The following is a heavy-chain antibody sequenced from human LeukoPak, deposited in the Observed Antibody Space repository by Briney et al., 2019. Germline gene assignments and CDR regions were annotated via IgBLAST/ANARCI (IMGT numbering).Heavy chain of an antibody. V-gene: IGHV3-48*02. CDR3: ARDPSNYYDSSGYYPIYFDY. CDR1: GFTFSSYS. J-gene: IGHJ4*02. CDR2: ISSSSSTI. Sequence: GGSLRLSCAASGFTFSSYSMNWVRQAPGKGLEWVSYISSSSSTIYYADSVKGRFTISRDNAKNSLYLQMNSLRDEDTAVYYCARDPSNYYDSSGYYPIYFDYWGQGTLVTVSS. D-gene: IGHD3-22*01.